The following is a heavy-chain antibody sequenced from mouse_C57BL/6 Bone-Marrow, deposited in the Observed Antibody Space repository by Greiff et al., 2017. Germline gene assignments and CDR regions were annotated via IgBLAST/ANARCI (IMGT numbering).Heavy chain of an antibody. J-gene: IGHJ3*01. V-gene: IGHV1-80*01. CDR1: GYAFSSYW. CDR2: IYPGDGDT. Sequence: QVQLKESGAELVKPGASVKISCKASGYAFSSYWMNWVKQRPGKGLEWIGQIYPGDGDTNYNGKFKGKATLTADKSSSTAYMQLSSLTSEDSAVYFCARAGYEYSAWFAYWGQGTLVTVSA. CDR3: ARAGYEYSAWFAY. D-gene: IGHD2-4*01.